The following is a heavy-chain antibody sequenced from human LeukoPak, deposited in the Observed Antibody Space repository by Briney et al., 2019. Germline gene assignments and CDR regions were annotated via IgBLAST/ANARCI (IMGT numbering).Heavy chain of an antibody. CDR2: ISTSSTYI. V-gene: IGHV3-21*06. Sequence: GGSLRLSCAASGFIFSGHTMNWVRQAPGRGLEWVSSISTSSTYIYYAGSVEGRFTISRDNPKNSLFLQMNRLRAEDTAIYYCVRKMKTGSSSGDYDYWGQGTLVTVSS. CDR1: GFIFSGHT. D-gene: IGHD1-1*01. J-gene: IGHJ4*02. CDR3: VRKMKTGSSSGDYDY.